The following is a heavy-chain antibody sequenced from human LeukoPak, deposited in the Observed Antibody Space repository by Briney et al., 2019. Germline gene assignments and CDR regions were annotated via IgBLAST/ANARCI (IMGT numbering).Heavy chain of an antibody. D-gene: IGHD3-22*01. CDR1: GGSIISYY. CDR2: IYYSGST. Sequence: SETLSLTFTVSGGSIISYYWSWIRQPPGKGLEWIGYIYYSGSTNYNPSLKSRVTISVDTSKNQFSLKLSSVTAADTAVYYCARLASSGYYSDYFDYWGQGTLVTVSS. V-gene: IGHV4-59*01. J-gene: IGHJ4*02. CDR3: ARLASSGYYSDYFDY.